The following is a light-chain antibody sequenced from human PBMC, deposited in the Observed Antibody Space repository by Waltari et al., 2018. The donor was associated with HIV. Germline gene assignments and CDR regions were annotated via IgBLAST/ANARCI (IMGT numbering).Light chain of an antibody. J-gene: IGLJ1*01. V-gene: IGLV2-23*02. CDR2: EVT. CDR1: RTDVGNFNL. Sequence: QSALTQPASVSGSPGQSITLSCPGPRTDVGNFNLFSWYQQYPGKAPKLLIYEVTKRPSGASNRFSASKSGNTASLTISGLRAEDEADYYCYSYSDTSSSYVFGTGTKVTVL. CDR3: YSYSDTSSSYV.